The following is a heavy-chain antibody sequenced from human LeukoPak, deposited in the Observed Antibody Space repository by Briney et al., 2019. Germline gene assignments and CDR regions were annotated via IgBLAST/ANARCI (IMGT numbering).Heavy chain of an antibody. J-gene: IGHJ4*02. CDR1: GYIFTGYY. V-gene: IGHV1-2*02. CDR3: VRGLAIFGVVIPTFFDA. D-gene: IGHD3-3*01. CDR2: INPNSGGT. Sequence: ASVKVSCKPSGYIFTGYYTHCVRHAPGQGLEWMGWINPNSGGTDYAQKFQGRVIMSRDTSITTAYMELNSLIADDTGVYYCVRGLAIFGVVIPTFFDAWGQGTLVTVSS.